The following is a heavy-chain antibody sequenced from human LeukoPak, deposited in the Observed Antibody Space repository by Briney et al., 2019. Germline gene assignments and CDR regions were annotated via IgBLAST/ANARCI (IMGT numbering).Heavy chain of an antibody. CDR3: ARSTDCGGDCYPDY. V-gene: IGHV4-39*01. CDR1: GGSISSSSHY. D-gene: IGHD2-21*02. CDR2: IYYSGST. Sequence: SETLSLTCTVSGGSISSSSHYWGWIRQPPGKGLEWIGSIYYSGSTYYNPSLKSRVTISVDTSKNQFSLKLSSVTAADTAVYYCARSTDCGGDCYPDYWGQGTLVTVSS. J-gene: IGHJ4*02.